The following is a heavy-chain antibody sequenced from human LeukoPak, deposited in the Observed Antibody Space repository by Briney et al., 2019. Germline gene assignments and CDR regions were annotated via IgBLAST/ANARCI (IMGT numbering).Heavy chain of an antibody. V-gene: IGHV4-4*02. CDR3: ARDQGYDFWSGYSNYYGMDV. CDR1: GGSISSSNW. J-gene: IGHJ6*02. D-gene: IGHD3-3*01. CDR2: IYHSGST. Sequence: SGTLSLTCAVSGGSISSSNWWSWVRQPPGKGLEWIGEIYHSGSTNYNPSLKSRVTISVDKSKSQFSLELSSVTAADTAVYYCARDQGYDFWSGYSNYYGMDVWGQGTTVTVSS.